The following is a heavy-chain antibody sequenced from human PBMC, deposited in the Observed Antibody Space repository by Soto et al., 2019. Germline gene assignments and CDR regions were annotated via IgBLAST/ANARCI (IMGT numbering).Heavy chain of an antibody. Sequence: GESLKISCKGSGYTFTDYWIGWVRQMPGKGLEWMGIIYPGDSDTKYNPSFQGQVTISADKSITTTYLQWSSLKASDTAIYYCAASIFYYGMDVWGQGTTVTVSS. CDR2: IYPGDSDT. J-gene: IGHJ6*02. CDR1: GYTFTDYW. CDR3: AASIFYYGMDV. V-gene: IGHV5-51*01.